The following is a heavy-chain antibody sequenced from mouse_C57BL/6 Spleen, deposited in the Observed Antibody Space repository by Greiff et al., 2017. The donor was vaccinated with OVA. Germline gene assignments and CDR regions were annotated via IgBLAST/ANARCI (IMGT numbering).Heavy chain of an antibody. CDR2: IDPSDSYT. J-gene: IGHJ3*01. V-gene: IGHV1-50*01. CDR3: ARDEYSPFAD. D-gene: IGHD2-12*01. Sequence: QVQLQQPGAELVKPGASVKLSCKASGYTFTSYWMQWVKQRPGQGLEWIGEIDPSDSYTNYNQKFKGKATLTVDTSSSTAYMQLSSLTSEDSAVYYCARDEYSPFADRGKGTLVT. CDR1: GYTFTSYW.